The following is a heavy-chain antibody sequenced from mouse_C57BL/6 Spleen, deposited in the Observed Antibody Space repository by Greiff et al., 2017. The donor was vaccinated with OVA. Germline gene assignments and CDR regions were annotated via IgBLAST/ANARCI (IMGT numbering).Heavy chain of an antibody. Sequence: QVQLQQPGAELVKPGASVKLSCKASGYTFTSYWMHWVKQRPGQGLEWIGMIHPNSGSTNYNEKFKSKATLTVDKSSSTAYMQLSSLTSEDSAVYYCARPYYYGSSYRYFDVWGTGITVTVSS. CDR3: ARPYYYGSSYRYFDV. CDR1: GYTFTSYW. V-gene: IGHV1-64*01. J-gene: IGHJ1*03. D-gene: IGHD1-1*01. CDR2: IHPNSGST.